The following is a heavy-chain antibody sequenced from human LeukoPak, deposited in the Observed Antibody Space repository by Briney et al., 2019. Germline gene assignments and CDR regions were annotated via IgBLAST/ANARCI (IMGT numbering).Heavy chain of an antibody. V-gene: IGHV3-43D*03. CDR1: GFTFDEYV. J-gene: IGHJ6*03. D-gene: IGHD7-27*01. CDR2: INYDGYST. CDR3: AKDSRALGISGNYMDV. Sequence: GGPLRLSCAASGFTFDEYVMHWVRQIPGKGLEWVSLINYDGYSTYYADSVKGRFTISRDNSKNSLYLQMTSLTVEDTALYYCAKDSRALGISGNYMDVWGKGTAVIVS.